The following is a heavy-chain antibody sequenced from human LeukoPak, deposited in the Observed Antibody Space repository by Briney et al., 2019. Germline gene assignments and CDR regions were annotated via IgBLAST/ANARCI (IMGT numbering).Heavy chain of an antibody. CDR2: IYYSGST. J-gene: IGHJ4*02. D-gene: IGHD3-22*01. Sequence: PSETLSLTCTVSGGSISSYYWSWIRQPPGKGLEWIGYIYYSGSTNYNPSLKSRVTISVDTSKIQFSLKLSSVTAADTAVYYCARDYYDSSGYYYGLDYWGQGTLVTVSS. CDR3: ARDYYDSSGYYYGLDY. V-gene: IGHV4-59*01. CDR1: GGSISSYY.